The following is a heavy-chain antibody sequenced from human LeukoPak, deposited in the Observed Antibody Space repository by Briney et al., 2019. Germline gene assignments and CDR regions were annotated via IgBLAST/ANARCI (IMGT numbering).Heavy chain of an antibody. CDR2: IIPIFGTA. CDR3: ARERVGGVYCSGGSCYSFAFDI. J-gene: IGHJ3*02. Sequence: SVKVSCKTSGGTFSSYAVSWVRQAPGQGLEWMGGIIPIFGTANYAQKFEGRVTITADESTSTAYMELSSLRSEDTAVYYCARERVGGVYCSGGSCYSFAFDIXXXGTMVTVSS. D-gene: IGHD2-15*01. V-gene: IGHV1-69*13. CDR1: GGTFSSYA.